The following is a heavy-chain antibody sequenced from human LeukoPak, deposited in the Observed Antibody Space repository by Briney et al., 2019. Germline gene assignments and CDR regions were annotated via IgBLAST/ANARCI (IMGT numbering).Heavy chain of an antibody. V-gene: IGHV3-74*01. Sequence: GGSLRLSCATSGLTFRTTWMHWVRQAPGEGLMWVSRMNGEGTTIDYADSVKGRFTVSRDYAKNTLFLQMNNLRTEDTALYFCATARNFRFEYWGQGSLVIVSA. J-gene: IGHJ4*02. CDR1: GLTFRTTW. D-gene: IGHD1-7*01. CDR2: MNGEGTTI. CDR3: ATARNFRFEY.